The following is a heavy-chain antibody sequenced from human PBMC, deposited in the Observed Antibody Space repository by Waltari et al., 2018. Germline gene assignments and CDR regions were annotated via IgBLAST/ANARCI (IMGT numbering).Heavy chain of an antibody. CDR1: GFTFSSYA. D-gene: IGHD6-6*01. CDR2: ISYDGSNK. Sequence: QVQLVESGGGVVQPGRSLRLAGAASGFTFSSYAMHWVRQAPGNGLEWVAVISYDGSNKYYADSVKGRFTISRDNSKNTLYLQMNSLRAEDTAVYYCARASPYSSSSYFDYWGQGTLVTVSS. V-gene: IGHV3-30-3*01. J-gene: IGHJ4*02. CDR3: ARASPYSSSSYFDY.